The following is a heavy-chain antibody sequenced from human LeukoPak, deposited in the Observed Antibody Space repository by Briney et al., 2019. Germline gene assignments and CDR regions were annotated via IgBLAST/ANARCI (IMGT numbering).Heavy chain of an antibody. CDR3: ATLPSAAIPGYYYYYYMDV. CDR2: FDPEDGET. D-gene: IGHD2-2*02. Sequence: ASVKVSCKVSGYTLTELSMHWVRQAPGKGLEWMGGFDPEDGETTYAQKFQGRVTMTEDTSTDTAYMELSSLRSEDTAVYYCATLPSAAIPGYYYYYYMDVWGKGTTVTVSS. J-gene: IGHJ6*03. CDR1: GYTLTELS. V-gene: IGHV1-24*01.